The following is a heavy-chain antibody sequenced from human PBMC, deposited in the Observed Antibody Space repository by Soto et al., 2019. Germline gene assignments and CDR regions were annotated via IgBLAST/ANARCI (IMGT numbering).Heavy chain of an antibody. CDR2: IYTSGST. V-gene: IGHV4-4*07. CDR1: GGSIVSYY. Sequence: PSETLSLTCTVSGGSIVSYYCSFIRHPAGKGLEWIGRIYTSGSTNYNPSLKSRVTMSVDTSKNQFSLKLSSVTAADTAVYYCARACSSNSCYDVFDYWGQGTLVTVSS. D-gene: IGHD2-2*01. J-gene: IGHJ4*02. CDR3: ARACSSNSCYDVFDY.